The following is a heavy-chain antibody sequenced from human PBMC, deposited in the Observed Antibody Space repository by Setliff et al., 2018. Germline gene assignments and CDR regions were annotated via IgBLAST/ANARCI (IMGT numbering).Heavy chain of an antibody. CDR2: ISNDAYTI. D-gene: IGHD3-22*01. CDR1: GFSFSDYY. Sequence: PGGSLRLSCAASGFSFSDYYMMWIRQAPGKGLEWVSYISNDAYTIHYADSMKGRLTISRDNSKNSVFLQMNSLRVEDTAVYYCVRDRWKVIVNRGDDAFDLWGQGAMVTVSS. V-gene: IGHV3-11*01. CDR3: VRDRWKVIVNRGDDAFDL. J-gene: IGHJ3*01.